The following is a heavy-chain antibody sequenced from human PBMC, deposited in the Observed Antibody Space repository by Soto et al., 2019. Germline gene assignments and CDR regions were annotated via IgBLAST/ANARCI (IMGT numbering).Heavy chain of an antibody. Sequence: QVQLVESGGGVVQPGRSLRLSCAASGFTFSSYGMHWVRQAPGKGLEWVAVISYDGSNKYYADSVKGRFTISRDNSKNTLYLQINSLRAEDTAVYYCARDLYDYVWGSYRGLGFDYWGQGTLVTVSS. V-gene: IGHV3-30*03. CDR3: ARDLYDYVWGSYRGLGFDY. CDR2: ISYDGSNK. J-gene: IGHJ4*02. CDR1: GFTFSSYG. D-gene: IGHD3-16*02.